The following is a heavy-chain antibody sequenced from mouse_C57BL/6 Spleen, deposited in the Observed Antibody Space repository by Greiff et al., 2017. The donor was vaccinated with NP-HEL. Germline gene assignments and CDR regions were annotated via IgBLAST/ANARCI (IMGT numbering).Heavy chain of an antibody. D-gene: IGHD4-1*01. J-gene: IGHJ3*01. CDR3: ARGTGTDWFAY. Sequence: DVQLQESGPGLVKPSQSLSLTCSVTGYSITSGYYWNWIRQFPGNKLEWMGYISYDGSNNYNPSLKNRISITRDTSKNQIFLKLNSVTTEDTATYYCARGTGTDWFAYWGQGTLVTVSA. V-gene: IGHV3-6*01. CDR2: ISYDGSN. CDR1: GYSITSGYY.